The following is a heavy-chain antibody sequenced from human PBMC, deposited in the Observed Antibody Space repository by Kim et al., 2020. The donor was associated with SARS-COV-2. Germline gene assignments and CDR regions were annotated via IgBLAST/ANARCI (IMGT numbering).Heavy chain of an antibody. CDR2: VTTSGGGT. CDR1: GFSFSSFP. V-gene: IGHV3-23*01. D-gene: IGHD3-16*02. J-gene: IGHJ4*02. CDR3: AKGYRSISGPIAYFFDS. Sequence: GGSLRLSCAASGFSFSSFPMSWVRQAPGKGLEWVSGVTTSGGGTYYADSVKGRFTISRDNSKSTLYLQMNSLRAEDTAIYFCAKGYRSISGPIAYFFDSWGRGALVTVSS.